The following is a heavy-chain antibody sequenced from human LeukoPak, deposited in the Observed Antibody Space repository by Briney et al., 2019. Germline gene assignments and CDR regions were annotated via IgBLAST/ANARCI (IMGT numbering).Heavy chain of an antibody. CDR2: ISGSDGGT. J-gene: IGHJ4*02. D-gene: IGHD3-22*01. Sequence: PGRSLRLSCAASGFTFSNFAMSWVRQAPGKGLEWVSGISGSDGGTHYADSVKGRLIISRDNSKNTLYLQMNSLRAEDTAVYYCAKKGYYDGSGYYMYYFDHWGQGTLVTVSS. CDR3: AKKGYYDGSGYYMYYFDH. V-gene: IGHV3-23*01. CDR1: GFTFSNFA.